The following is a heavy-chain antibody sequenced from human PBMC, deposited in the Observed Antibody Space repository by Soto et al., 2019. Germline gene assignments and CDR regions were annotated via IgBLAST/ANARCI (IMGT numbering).Heavy chain of an antibody. Sequence: QVQLQQSGPGLVKPSQTLSLTCAISGDSVSSNSAALNWIRQSPSRGLEWLGRTYYRSKCYNDYAVSVKSLITISPDTSKIQFSLQLNSVTPEDTAVYYGARGRDSGYDPFDYWGQGTLVTFSS. CDR3: ARGRDSGYDPFDY. CDR2: TYYRSKCYN. J-gene: IGHJ4*02. V-gene: IGHV6-1*01. D-gene: IGHD5-12*01. CDR1: GDSVSSNSAA.